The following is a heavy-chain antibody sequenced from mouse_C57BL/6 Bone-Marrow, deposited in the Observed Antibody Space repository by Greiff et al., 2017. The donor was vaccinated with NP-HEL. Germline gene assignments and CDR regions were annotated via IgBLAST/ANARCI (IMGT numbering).Heavy chain of an antibody. D-gene: IGHD3-2*02. CDR1: GYTFTSYW. V-gene: IGHV1-53*01. Sequence: QVQLKRPGTELVKPGASVKLSCKASGYTFTSYWMHWLKQRPGQGLEWIGNINPNNGGTNDNEKFKTKATLTVDKSSSTAYMQLSSLTSEYSAVYYCARDSGYAFDYWGQGTTLTVSS. CDR2: INPNNGGT. J-gene: IGHJ2*01. CDR3: ARDSGYAFDY.